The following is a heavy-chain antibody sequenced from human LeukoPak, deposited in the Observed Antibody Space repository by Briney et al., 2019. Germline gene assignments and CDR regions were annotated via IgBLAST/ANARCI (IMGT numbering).Heavy chain of an antibody. Sequence: GGSLRLSCAASGFTVSSNYMSWVRQAPGKGLEWVSVIYSGGSTYYADSVKGRFTISRDNSKNTLYLQMNSLRAEDTAVYYCARDPSVAGRAPYWYFDLWGRGTLVTVSS. V-gene: IGHV3-53*01. D-gene: IGHD6-19*01. CDR3: ARDPSVAGRAPYWYFDL. J-gene: IGHJ2*01. CDR1: GFTVSSNY. CDR2: IYSGGST.